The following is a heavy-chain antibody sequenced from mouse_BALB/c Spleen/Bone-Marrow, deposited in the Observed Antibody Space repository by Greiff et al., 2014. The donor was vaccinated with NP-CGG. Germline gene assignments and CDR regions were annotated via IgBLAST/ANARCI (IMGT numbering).Heavy chain of an antibody. V-gene: IGHV1-67*01. D-gene: IGHD3-3*01. CDR3: ARVGTGPFPY. CDR1: GYTFTDYA. Sequence: QVQLKESGPELARPGESVKISCKGSGYTFTDYAMHWVKQSHAKSLEWIGVITTYSANAKYNQKFKGKATMTVDKSSSTAYLELARLTSEDSDIYYCARVGTGPFPYWGQGTLVTVSA. CDR2: ITTYSANA. J-gene: IGHJ3*01.